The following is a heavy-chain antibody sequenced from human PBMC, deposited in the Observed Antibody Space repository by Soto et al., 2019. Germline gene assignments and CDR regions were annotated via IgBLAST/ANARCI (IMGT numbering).Heavy chain of an antibody. D-gene: IGHD2-15*01. V-gene: IGHV4-34*01. CDR3: ARGGVVVAATSRPNRPFDP. J-gene: IGHJ5*02. CDR2: INHSGST. CDR1: VGSVSGYY. Sequence: PSETLFVTCPVYVGSVSGYYWSCICHSRGNGLDWIGEINHSGSTNYNPSLKSRVTISVDTSKNQFSLKLSSVTAADTAVYYCARGGVVVAATSRPNRPFDPWGQGTLVTVSS.